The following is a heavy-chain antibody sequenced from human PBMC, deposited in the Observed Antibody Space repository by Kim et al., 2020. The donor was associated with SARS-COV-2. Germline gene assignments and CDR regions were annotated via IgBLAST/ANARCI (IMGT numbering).Heavy chain of an antibody. CDR2: IYSGGST. V-gene: IGHV3-53*01. CDR3: AGGYSSGWTAGAEYFQH. J-gene: IGHJ1*01. D-gene: IGHD6-19*01. Sequence: GGSLRLSCAASGFTVSSNYMSWVRQAPGKGLEWVSVIYSGGSTYYADSVKGRFTISRDNSKNTLYLQMNSLRAEDTAVYYCAGGYSSGWTAGAEYFQHWGQGTLVTVSS. CDR1: GFTVSSNY.